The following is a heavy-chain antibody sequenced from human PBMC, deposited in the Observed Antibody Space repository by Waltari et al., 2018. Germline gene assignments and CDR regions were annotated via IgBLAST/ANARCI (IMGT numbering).Heavy chain of an antibody. J-gene: IGHJ3*02. CDR1: GGSFSGYY. Sequence: QVQLQQWGAGLLKPSETLSLTCAVYGGSFSGYYWSWIRQPPGKGLEWIGEINHSGSTNNNPALKGRVTISVDTSKNQFSLKLSSVTAADTAVYYCARGIAAAGHDAFDIWGQGTMVTVSS. CDR3: ARGIAAAGHDAFDI. D-gene: IGHD6-13*01. V-gene: IGHV4-34*01. CDR2: INHSGST.